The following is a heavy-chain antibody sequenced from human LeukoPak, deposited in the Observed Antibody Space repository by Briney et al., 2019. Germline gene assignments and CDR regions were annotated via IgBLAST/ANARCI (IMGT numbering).Heavy chain of an antibody. CDR1: GGTFSSYA. Sequence: EAPVKVSCKASGGTFSSYAISWVRQAPGQGLEWMGGIIPIFGTANYAQKFQGRVTITADESTSTAYMELSSLRSEDTAVYYCASVYKYGMDVWGQGTTVTVSS. J-gene: IGHJ6*02. CDR3: ASVYKYGMDV. V-gene: IGHV1-69*13. CDR2: IIPIFGTA.